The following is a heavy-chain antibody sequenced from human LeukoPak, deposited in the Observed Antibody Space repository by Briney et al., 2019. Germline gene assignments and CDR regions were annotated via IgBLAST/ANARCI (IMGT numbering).Heavy chain of an antibody. CDR2: ISSSATYI. D-gene: IGHD3-9*01. CDR3: ATADLTGYYGGDY. CDR1: AFTFSNYN. V-gene: IGHV3-21*01. Sequence: GGSLRLSCAASAFTFSNYNMIWVRQAPGKGLEWVSSISSSATYIYYADSVKGRFTISRDDAKHSLFLQMNGLRAEDTAVYCCATADLTGYYGGDYWGQGTLVTVSS. J-gene: IGHJ4*02.